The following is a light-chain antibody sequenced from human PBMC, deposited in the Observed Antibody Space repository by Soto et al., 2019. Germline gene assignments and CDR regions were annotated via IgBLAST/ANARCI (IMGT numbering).Light chain of an antibody. V-gene: IGKV3-11*01. J-gene: IGKJ4*01. Sequence: EIVLTQSPATLSLTPGERATLSCRASQSVRSNLVWYQQKPGQAPRLLIYDAFNRATGIPARFSGSGSGTEFTLTISSLEPEDFAVYYCQQRSNWPLTFGGGTKVEIK. CDR1: QSVRSN. CDR2: DAF. CDR3: QQRSNWPLT.